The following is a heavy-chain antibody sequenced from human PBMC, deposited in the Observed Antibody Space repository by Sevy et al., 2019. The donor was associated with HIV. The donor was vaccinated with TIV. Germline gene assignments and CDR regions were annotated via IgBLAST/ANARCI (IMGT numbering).Heavy chain of an antibody. CDR1: GFTFNNYA. Sequence: GGSLRLSCAASGFTFNNYAMSWVRQAPGKGLAWVSSISDRGVYTYYADSVKGRFTGSRDNSKNTLFLQMSSLRAEDTAIYYCAKGFYGSVAGDSFDIWGQGTMVTVSS. D-gene: IGHD3-10*01. CDR3: AKGFYGSVAGDSFDI. J-gene: IGHJ3*02. CDR2: ISDRGVYT. V-gene: IGHV3-23*01.